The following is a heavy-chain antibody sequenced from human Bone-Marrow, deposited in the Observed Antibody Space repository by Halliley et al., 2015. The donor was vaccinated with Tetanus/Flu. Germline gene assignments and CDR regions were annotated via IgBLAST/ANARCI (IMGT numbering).Heavy chain of an antibody. Sequence: GLVWVSHITSDGSVTRYADSVKGRFTLSRDNAKNTVHLQMNTLRAEDTAIYYCSTGGRYYFDHWGQGTLVTVSS. CDR3: STGGRYYFDH. J-gene: IGHJ4*02. V-gene: IGHV3-74*01. D-gene: IGHD3-16*01. CDR2: ITSDGSVT.